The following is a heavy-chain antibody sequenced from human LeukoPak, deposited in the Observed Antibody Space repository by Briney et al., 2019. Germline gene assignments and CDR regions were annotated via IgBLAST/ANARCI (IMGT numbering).Heavy chain of an antibody. V-gene: IGHV3-30*18. Sequence: GGSLRLSCAASGFTFGSYGMHWVRQAPGKGLEWVAVISYDGSNKYYADSVKGRFTISRDNSKNMLYLQMDSLRAEDTAVYYCAKGLWFDPWGQGTLVTVSS. CDR2: ISYDGSNK. J-gene: IGHJ5*02. CDR1: GFTFGSYG. CDR3: AKGLWFDP.